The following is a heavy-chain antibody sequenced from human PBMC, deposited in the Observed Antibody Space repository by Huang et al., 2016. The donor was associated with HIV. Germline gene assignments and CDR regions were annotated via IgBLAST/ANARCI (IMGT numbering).Heavy chain of an antibody. V-gene: IGHV4-34*01. CDR2: ISQSGTT. CDR1: GGSFSRYY. D-gene: IGHD2-15*01. J-gene: IGHJ6*02. CDR3: ARAPAGNDYSLYNYYGLDI. Sequence: QGRLQQWGAGMLKPSETLSLTCAVYGGSFSRYYWTWVRQPPGRGLEWIGEISQSGTTNYNTSLESRVTISGDTSKNQFSLRPTSVTAADTATYFCARAPAGNDYSLYNYYGLDIWGQGTTVTVSS.